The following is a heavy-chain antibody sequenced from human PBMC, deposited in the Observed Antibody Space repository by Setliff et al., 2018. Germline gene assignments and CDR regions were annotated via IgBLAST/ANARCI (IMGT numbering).Heavy chain of an antibody. J-gene: IGHJ3*02. CDR3: ARDGGGDSDAFDI. D-gene: IGHD3-16*01. Sequence: ASVKVSCKASGYTFTGYYMHWVRQAPGQGLEWMGWINPNSGSTNYAQKFQGWVTMTSDTSISTAYMELGRLRSDDTAVYFCARDGGGDSDAFDIWGQGTMVTVSS. CDR1: GYTFTGYY. V-gene: IGHV1-2*04. CDR2: INPNSGST.